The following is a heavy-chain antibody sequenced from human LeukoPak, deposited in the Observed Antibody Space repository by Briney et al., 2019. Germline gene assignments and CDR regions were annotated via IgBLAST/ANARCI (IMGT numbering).Heavy chain of an antibody. CDR3: AKAAGRYCSSTSCYDYFDY. V-gene: IGHV3-9*01. D-gene: IGHD2-2*01. CDR2: ISWNSGSI. J-gene: IGHJ4*02. Sequence: GGSLRLSCAASGFTFDDYAMHWVRQAPGKGLEGVSGISWNSGSIGYADSVKGRFTISRDNAKNSLYLQMNSLRAEDTALYYCAKAAGRYCSSTSCYDYFDYWGQGTLVTVSS. CDR1: GFTFDDYA.